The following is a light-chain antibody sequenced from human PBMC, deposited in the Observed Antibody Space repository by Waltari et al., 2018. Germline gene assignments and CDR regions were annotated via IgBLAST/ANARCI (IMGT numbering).Light chain of an antibody. Sequence: DIQMTQSPSSLSASVGDRVTLTCRASQHISNYLNWYLKRPGKAPELRIFETSSLSGGVPSRFSGSGSGTQFTLTISTLQPEDSATYYCLQSYRIPVTFGQGTRVDI. CDR1: QHISNY. V-gene: IGKV1-39*01. J-gene: IGKJ1*01. CDR3: LQSYRIPVT. CDR2: ETS.